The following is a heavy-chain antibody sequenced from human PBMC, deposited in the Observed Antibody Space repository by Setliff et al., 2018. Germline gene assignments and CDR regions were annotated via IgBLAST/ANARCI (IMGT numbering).Heavy chain of an antibody. Sequence: ASVKVSCKASGYTFSGYYMHWVRQAPGKGLEWMGGFDPEDGETIYAQKFQGRVTMTEDTSTDTAYMELSSLRSEDTAVYYCARRSSFWSGYFDYWGQGTLVTVSS. J-gene: IGHJ4*02. V-gene: IGHV1-24*01. CDR1: GYTFSGYY. D-gene: IGHD3-3*01. CDR2: FDPEDGET. CDR3: ARRSSFWSGYFDY.